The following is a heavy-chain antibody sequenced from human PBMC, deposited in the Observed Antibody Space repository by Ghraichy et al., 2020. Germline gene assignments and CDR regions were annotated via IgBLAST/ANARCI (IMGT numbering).Heavy chain of an antibody. Sequence: SETLSLTCTVSGGSISSSSYYWGWIRQPPGKGLEWIGSIYYSGSTYYNPSLKSRVTISVDTSKNQFSLKLSSVSAADTAVYYCARRAVLKHGTRSGSYYNVFDYWGQGTLVTVSS. CDR1: GGSISSSSYY. CDR3: ARRAVLKHGTRSGSYYNVFDY. D-gene: IGHD3-10*01. V-gene: IGHV4-39*01. J-gene: IGHJ4*02. CDR2: IYYSGST.